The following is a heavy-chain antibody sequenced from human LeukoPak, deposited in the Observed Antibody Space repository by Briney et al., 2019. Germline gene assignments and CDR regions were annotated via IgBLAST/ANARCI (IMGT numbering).Heavy chain of an antibody. CDR3: ARDRRDGYNLYYFDL. Sequence: PSQTLSLTCTVSGGSISSGDYYWSWIRQPPGKGLEWIGYIYYSGSTYYNPSLKSRVTISVDTSKNQFSLKLSSVTAADTAVYYCARDRRDGYNLYYFDLWGQGTLVTVSS. CDR1: GGSISSGDYY. V-gene: IGHV4-30-4*08. D-gene: IGHD5-24*01. CDR2: IYYSGST. J-gene: IGHJ4*02.